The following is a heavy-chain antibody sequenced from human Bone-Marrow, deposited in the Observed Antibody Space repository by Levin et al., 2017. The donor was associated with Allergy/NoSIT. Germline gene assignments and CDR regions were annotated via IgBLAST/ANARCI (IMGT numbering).Heavy chain of an antibody. V-gene: IGHV1-69*01. CDR1: GGTFSSYA. CDR3: ARGMAAAGTGY. Sequence: KISCKASGGTFSSYAISWVRQAPGQGLEWMGGIIPIFGTANYAQKFQGRVTITADESTSTAYMELSSLRSEDTAVYFCARGMAAAGTGYWGQGTLVTVSS. D-gene: IGHD6-13*01. J-gene: IGHJ4*02. CDR2: IIPIFGTA.